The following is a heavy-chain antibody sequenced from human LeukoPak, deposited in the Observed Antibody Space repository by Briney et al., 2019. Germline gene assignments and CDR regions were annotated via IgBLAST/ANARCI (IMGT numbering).Heavy chain of an antibody. J-gene: IGHJ5*02. D-gene: IGHD2-15*01. V-gene: IGHV1-2*04. CDR1: GYTFTGYY. CDR3: ARGSLELGYCSGGSCYSYDWFDP. CDR2: INPNSGGT. Sequence: ASVNVSCKASGYTFTGYYMHWVRQAPGQGLEWMGWINPNSGGTNYAQKFQGWVTMTRDTSISTAYMELSRLRSDDTAVYYCARGSLELGYCSGGSCYSYDWFDPWGQGTLVTVSS.